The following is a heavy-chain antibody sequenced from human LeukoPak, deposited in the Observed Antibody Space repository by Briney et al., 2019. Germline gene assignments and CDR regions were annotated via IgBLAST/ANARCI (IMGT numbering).Heavy chain of an antibody. CDR3: SRGDYGDYRAGC. V-gene: IGHV3-21*01. D-gene: IGHD4-17*01. CDR2: ISGDSVHI. Sequence: PGGSLRLSCAASGFTFSSNSMNWVRQAPGKGLEWVSSISGDSVHILYADSVKGRFTISRDNAKNSVYLQMNSLRAEDTAVYYCSRGDYGDYRAGCWGQGTLVTVSS. CDR1: GFTFSSNS. J-gene: IGHJ4*02.